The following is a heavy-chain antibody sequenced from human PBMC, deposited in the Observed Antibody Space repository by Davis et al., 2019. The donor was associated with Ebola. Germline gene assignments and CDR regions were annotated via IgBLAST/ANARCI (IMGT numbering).Heavy chain of an antibody. CDR2: MNGYSGHT. Sequence: ASVKVSCKASGYTFTSYGINWVRQASGQGLEWMGWMNGYSGHTGYVEKFRGRVTMTRNPSTSTAYMELSSLRVDDTAVYYCARGYGPKCRGGDCVNDYWGQGTLVTVSS. CDR3: ARGYGPKCRGGDCVNDY. D-gene: IGHD2-21*02. V-gene: IGHV1-8*02. CDR1: GYTFTSYG. J-gene: IGHJ4*02.